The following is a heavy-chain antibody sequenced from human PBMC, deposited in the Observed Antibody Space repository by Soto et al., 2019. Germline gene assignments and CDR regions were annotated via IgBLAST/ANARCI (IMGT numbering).Heavy chain of an antibody. Sequence: QVQLQESGPGLVKPSQTLSLTCTVSGGSISSGDYYWSWIRQPPGKGLEWIGYIYYSGSTYYNPSLKSXXTXSXXTSKNQFSLKLSSVTAADTAVYYCARPGHHDAFDIWGQGTMVTVSS. V-gene: IGHV4-30-4*01. CDR1: GGSISSGDYY. J-gene: IGHJ3*02. CDR2: IYYSGST. CDR3: ARPGHHDAFDI.